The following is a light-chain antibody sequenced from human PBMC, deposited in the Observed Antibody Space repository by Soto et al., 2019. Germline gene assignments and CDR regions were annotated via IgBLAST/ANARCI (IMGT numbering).Light chain of an antibody. V-gene: IGKV1-5*03. Sequence: DIQITQSPSTLSGSVGDRFTITYRASQTISSWLAWYQQTPGKAPKLLIYGASNFQSGVPSRFSGSGSGTEFTLTISSLQPGDFATYYCQQYDTYWTFGQGTKVDIK. CDR2: GAS. J-gene: IGKJ1*01. CDR3: QQYDTYWT. CDR1: QTISSW.